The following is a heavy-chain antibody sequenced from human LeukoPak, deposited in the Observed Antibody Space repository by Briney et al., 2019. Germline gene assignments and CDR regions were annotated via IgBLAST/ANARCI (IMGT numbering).Heavy chain of an antibody. D-gene: IGHD3-3*01. Sequence: PSETLSLTCAVYGGSFSGYYWSWIRQPPGKGLEWIGEINHSGSTNYNPSLKSRVTISVDTSKNQFSLKLSSVTAADTAVYYCARGLGITIFGVVSSFWFDPWGQGTLVTVSP. V-gene: IGHV4-34*01. J-gene: IGHJ5*02. CDR3: ARGLGITIFGVVSSFWFDP. CDR2: INHSGST. CDR1: GGSFSGYY.